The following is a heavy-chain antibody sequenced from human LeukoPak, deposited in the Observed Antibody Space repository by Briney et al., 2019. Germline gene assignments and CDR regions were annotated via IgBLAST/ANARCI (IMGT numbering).Heavy chain of an antibody. D-gene: IGHD5-12*01. CDR2: ISYDGSNK. Sequence: AGGSLRLSCAASGFTFSSYGMHWVRQAPGKGLEWVAVISYDGSNKYYADSVKGRFTISRDNSKNTLYLQMNSLRAEDTAVYYCAKVGPATAEGDAFDIWGQGTMVTVPS. J-gene: IGHJ3*02. CDR3: AKVGPATAEGDAFDI. CDR1: GFTFSSYG. V-gene: IGHV3-30*18.